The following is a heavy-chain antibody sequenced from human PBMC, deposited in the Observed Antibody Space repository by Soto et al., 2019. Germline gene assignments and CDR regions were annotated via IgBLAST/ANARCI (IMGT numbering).Heavy chain of an antibody. D-gene: IGHD2-2*02. CDR1: GGTFSSYA. Sequence: QVQLVQSGAEVKKPGSSVKVSCKASGGTFSSYAISWVRQAPGQGLEWMGGIIPIFGTANYAQKFHGRVTITADESTSTAYMELSSLRSEDTAVYYCARSTYNIKLIYLYYFDYWGQGTLVTVSS. J-gene: IGHJ4*02. CDR2: IIPIFGTA. V-gene: IGHV1-69*01. CDR3: ARSTYNIKLIYLYYFDY.